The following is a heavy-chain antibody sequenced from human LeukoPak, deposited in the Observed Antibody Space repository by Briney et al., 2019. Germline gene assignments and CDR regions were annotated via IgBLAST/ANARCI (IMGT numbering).Heavy chain of an antibody. D-gene: IGHD3-22*01. V-gene: IGHV3-23*01. CDR2: ISGSGGST. CDR3: AKDVAAMIVVLIDY. Sequence: GGSLTLSCAASGFTFSSYAMSWVRQAPGKGLEWVSAISGSGGSTYYADSVKGRFTISRDNSKNTLYLQMNSLRAEDTAVYYCAKDVAAMIVVLIDYWGQGTLITVSS. J-gene: IGHJ4*02. CDR1: GFTFSSYA.